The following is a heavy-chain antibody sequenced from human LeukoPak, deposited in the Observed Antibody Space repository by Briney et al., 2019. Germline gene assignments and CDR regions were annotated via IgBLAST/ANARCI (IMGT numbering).Heavy chain of an antibody. V-gene: IGHV4-39*07. CDR1: GDSISSSDYY. J-gene: IGHJ4*02. Sequence: PSETLSLTCTVSGDSISSSDYYWAWIRQPPGKGLEWIGNIYYNGNTYYNSSLKSRVTISVDTSKNQFSLKLSSVTAADTAVYYCARDLSSAFDYWGQGTLVTVSS. CDR3: ARDLSSAFDY. D-gene: IGHD2-2*01. CDR2: IYYNGNT.